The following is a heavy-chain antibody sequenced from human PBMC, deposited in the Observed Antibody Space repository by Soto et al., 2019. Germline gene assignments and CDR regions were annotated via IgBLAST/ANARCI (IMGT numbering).Heavy chain of an antibody. V-gene: IGHV3-7*04. J-gene: IGHJ6*02. Sequence: GGSLRLSCAASGFTFSSYWMSWVRQAPGKGLEWVANKKKDGSEKYYVDSVKGRFTISRDNAKNSLYLQMNSLRAEDTAVYFCARDLVGEYCSGGSCYSGRYGMDVWGQGTTVTVSS. CDR2: KKKDGSEK. CDR1: GFTFSSYW. CDR3: ARDLVGEYCSGGSCYSGRYGMDV. D-gene: IGHD2-15*01.